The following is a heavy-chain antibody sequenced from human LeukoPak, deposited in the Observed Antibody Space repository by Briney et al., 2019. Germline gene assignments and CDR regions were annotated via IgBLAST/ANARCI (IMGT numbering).Heavy chain of an antibody. D-gene: IGHD1-26*01. J-gene: IGHJ3*02. CDR1: GGSISSGDYY. V-gene: IGHV4-30-4*01. Sequence: SETLSLTCTVSGGSISSGDYYWSWIRQPPGKGLEWIGYIYYSGSTYYNPSLKSRVTISVDTSKNQSSLKLSSVTAADTAVYYCARVRGVEPYAFDIWGQGTMVTVSS. CDR2: IYYSGST. CDR3: ARVRGVEPYAFDI.